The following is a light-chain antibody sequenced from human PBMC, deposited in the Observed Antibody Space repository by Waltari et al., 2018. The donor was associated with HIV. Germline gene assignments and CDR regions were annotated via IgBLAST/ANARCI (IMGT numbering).Light chain of an antibody. CDR3: SSYTSSSTGV. CDR2: EVS. Sequence: QSALTQPASVSVSPGQSITISCTGTSSYVAVSTYVSWYQQHPCKAPKLMLYEVSNRPSGVSNRFPGSKSGNTASLTISGLQAEDEADYYCSSYTSSSTGVFGTGTKVTVL. J-gene: IGLJ1*01. CDR1: SSYVAVSTY. V-gene: IGLV2-14*01.